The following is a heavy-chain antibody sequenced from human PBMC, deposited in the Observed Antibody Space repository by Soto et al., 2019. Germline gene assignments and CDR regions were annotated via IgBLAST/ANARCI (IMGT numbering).Heavy chain of an antibody. CDR3: ARDPGIVGATFDYYYGMDV. J-gene: IGHJ6*02. Sequence: EVQLVESGGGLVQPGGSLSLSCAASGFTFSSYSMNWVRQAPGKGLEWVSDISSSSSTIYYADSVKGRFTISRDNAKNSLYLQMNRLRDDDTAVYYCARDPGIVGATFDYYYGMDVWGQGTTVTVSS. D-gene: IGHD1-26*01. CDR1: GFTFSSYS. CDR2: ISSSSSTI. V-gene: IGHV3-48*02.